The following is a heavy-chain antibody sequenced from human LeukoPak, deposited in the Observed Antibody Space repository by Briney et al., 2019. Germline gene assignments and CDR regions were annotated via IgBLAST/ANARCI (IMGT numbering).Heavy chain of an antibody. J-gene: IGHJ4*02. V-gene: IGHV3-53*05. Sequence: GGSLRLSCAASGFTVSSNYMSWVRQAPGKGLEWVSVIYSGGSTYYADSVKGRFTISRDNSKNTLYLQMNSLRAEDTAVYYCARGSSGWPLDYWGQGTLVTVSS. CDR1: GFTVSSNY. D-gene: IGHD6-19*01. CDR2: IYSGGST. CDR3: ARGSSGWPLDY.